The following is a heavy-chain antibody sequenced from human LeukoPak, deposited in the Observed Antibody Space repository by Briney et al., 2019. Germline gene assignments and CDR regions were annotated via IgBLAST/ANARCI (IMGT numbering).Heavy chain of an antibody. J-gene: IGHJ5*02. V-gene: IGHV4-4*07. D-gene: IGHD2-2*01. CDR1: GGSISSYY. CDR2: IYTSGST. Sequence: SETLSLTCTVSGGSISSYYWSWIRQPAGKGLEWIGRIYTSGSTNYNPSLKSRVTMSVDTSKNQFSLKLSSVTAADTAVYYCAREPLVPAATLYNWFDPRGQGTLVTVSS. CDR3: AREPLVPAATLYNWFDP.